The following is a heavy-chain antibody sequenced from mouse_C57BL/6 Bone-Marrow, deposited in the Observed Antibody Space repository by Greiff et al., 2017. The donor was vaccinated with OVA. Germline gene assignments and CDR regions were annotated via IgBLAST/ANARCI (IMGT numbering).Heavy chain of an antibody. Sequence: GVDFSRYWMSWVRRAPGKGLEWIGEINPDSSTIYYAPSLKDKFIISRDNAKNTLYLQMSKVRSEDTALYYCASLYDGYYGGFAYWGQGTLVTVSA. J-gene: IGHJ3*01. CDR3: ASLYDGYYGGFAY. CDR2: INPDSSTI. V-gene: IGHV4-1*01. CDR1: GVDFSRYW. D-gene: IGHD2-3*01.